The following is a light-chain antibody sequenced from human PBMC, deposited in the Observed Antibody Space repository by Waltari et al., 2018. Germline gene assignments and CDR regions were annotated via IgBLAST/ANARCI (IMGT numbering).Light chain of an antibody. CDR1: SGDIGGYNI. CDR3: SSYADSNICV. Sequence: QSALTQPASVSGSPGQSLTIPCTGTSGDIGGYNIVSWYQQHPGKAPKRMIYEGNKRPSGVSNRFSVSKSVNTASLTISGLQAEDEADYYCSSYADSNICVFGSGTKVTVL. J-gene: IGLJ1*01. CDR2: EGN. V-gene: IGLV2-23*01.